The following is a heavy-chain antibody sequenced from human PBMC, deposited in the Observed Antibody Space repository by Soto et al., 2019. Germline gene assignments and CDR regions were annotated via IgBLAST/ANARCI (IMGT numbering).Heavy chain of an antibody. CDR3: ARGAGIYYYGMDV. CDR1: GFTFSSYG. V-gene: IGHV3-33*01. D-gene: IGHD6-19*01. CDR2: IWYDGSNK. Sequence: QVQLVESGGGVVQPGRSLRLSCAASGFTFSSYGMHWVRQAPGKGLEWVAVIWYDGSNKYYADSVKGRFTISRDNSKNTLYLQMNSLRAEDTAVYYCARGAGIYYYGMDVWGQGTTVTVS. J-gene: IGHJ6*02.